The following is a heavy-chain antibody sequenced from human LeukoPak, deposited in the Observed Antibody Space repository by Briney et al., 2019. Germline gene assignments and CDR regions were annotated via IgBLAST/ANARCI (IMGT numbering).Heavy chain of an antibody. CDR1: GFTFSSYW. D-gene: IGHD1-14*01. Sequence: GGSLRLSCAASGFTFSSYWMPWVRQAPGKGLVWVSRINTDGSNTSYGESVKGRFTISRDNAKNRRYLQMNSLRAEDTAVYYCARDLEYNRAYWGQGTLVTVSS. CDR3: ARDLEYNRAY. CDR2: INTDGSNT. J-gene: IGHJ4*02. V-gene: IGHV3-74*01.